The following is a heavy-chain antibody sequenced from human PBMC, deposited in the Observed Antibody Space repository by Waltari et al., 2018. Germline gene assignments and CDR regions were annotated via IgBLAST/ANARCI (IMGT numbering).Heavy chain of an antibody. Sequence: QVQLLQSGAEVRGPGSSVKVSCKASGHTFNAYSFGWVRQAPGQGLEWMGKITPRYDTTTYEQKFQGGVTMTADKSTSTTYMELSSLRSEDTAIYYCAAVGYSYGDYLEYWGQGTLVTVSS. V-gene: IGHV1-69*14. CDR1: GHTFNAYS. CDR3: AAVGYSYGDYLEY. CDR2: ITPRYDTT. D-gene: IGHD5-18*01. J-gene: IGHJ4*02.